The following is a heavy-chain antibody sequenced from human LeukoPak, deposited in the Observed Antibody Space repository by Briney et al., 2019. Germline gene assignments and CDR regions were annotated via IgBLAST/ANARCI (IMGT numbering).Heavy chain of an antibody. Sequence: PGGSLRLSCAASGFTFSTYGMTWVRQAPGKGLEWVSGISGSGGSTYYADSVKGRLTISRDNSKNTLYLQMHSLRAEDTAVYYCAKDVVPVDYWGQGTLVTVSS. D-gene: IGHD2-21*01. CDR3: AKDVVPVDY. V-gene: IGHV3-23*01. J-gene: IGHJ4*02. CDR1: GFTFSTYG. CDR2: ISGSGGST.